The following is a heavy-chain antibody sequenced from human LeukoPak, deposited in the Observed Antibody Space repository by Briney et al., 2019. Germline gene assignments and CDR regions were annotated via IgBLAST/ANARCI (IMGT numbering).Heavy chain of an antibody. CDR2: IKQDGSEK. J-gene: IGHJ4*02. D-gene: IGHD2/OR15-2a*01. CDR3: ARDLAFSRLDY. CDR1: GFTFSSYW. Sequence: GGSLRLSCAASGFTFSSYWMSWVRQAPGKGLEWVANIKQDGSEKYYVDSVKGRFTISRDNAKNSLYLQMNSLRVEDTAFYYCARDLAFSRLDYWGQGVLVTVSS. V-gene: IGHV3-7*01.